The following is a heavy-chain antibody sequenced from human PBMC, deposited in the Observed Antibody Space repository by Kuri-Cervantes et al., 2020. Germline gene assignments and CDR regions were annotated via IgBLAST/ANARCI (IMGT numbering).Heavy chain of an antibody. CDR3: ARVNPYGSGSYYNWLDYYYYYGMDV. CDR1: GGSISSSSYY. D-gene: IGHD3-10*01. Sequence: SETLSLTCTVSGGSISSSSYYWGWIRQPPGKGLEWIGSIYTSGSTNYNPSLKSRVTISVDTSKNQFSLKLSSVTAADTAVYYCARVNPYGSGSYYNWLDYYYYYGMDVWGQGTTVTVSS. CDR2: IYTSGST. J-gene: IGHJ6*02. V-gene: IGHV4-39*07.